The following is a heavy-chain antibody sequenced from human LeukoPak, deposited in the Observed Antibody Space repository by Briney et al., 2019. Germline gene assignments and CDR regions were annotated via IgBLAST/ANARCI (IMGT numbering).Heavy chain of an antibody. V-gene: IGHV3-21*01. D-gene: IGHD2-2*01. J-gene: IGHJ3*02. Sequence: GGSLRLSCTASGFSFSSPDMNWVRQAPGKGLEWVSSINGESTFKFYADSVKGRFTISRDNAKNSLYLQMDSLRAEDTAVYYCAKYQTATCTSYDSSDIWGQGTLVTVSS. CDR3: AKYQTATCTSYDSSDI. CDR1: GFSFSSPD. CDR2: INGESTFK.